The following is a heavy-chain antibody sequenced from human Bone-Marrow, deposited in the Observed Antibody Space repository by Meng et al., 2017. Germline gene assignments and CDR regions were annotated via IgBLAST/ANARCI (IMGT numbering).Heavy chain of an antibody. CDR2: IYYSGST. D-gene: IGHD3-9*01. Sequence: SETLSLTCTVSGGSISSYYWSWIRQPPGKGLEWIGYIYYSGSTNYNPSLKSRVTISVDTSKNQFSLKLSSVTAADTAVYYCARVALRYFDWLLPYWYFDLCGRGSLVTVSS. J-gene: IGHJ2*01. V-gene: IGHV4-59*01. CDR3: ARVALRYFDWLLPYWYFDL. CDR1: GGSISSYY.